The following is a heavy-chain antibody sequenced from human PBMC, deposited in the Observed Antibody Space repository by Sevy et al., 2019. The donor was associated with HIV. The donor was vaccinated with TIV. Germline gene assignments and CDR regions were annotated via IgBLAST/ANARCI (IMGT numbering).Heavy chain of an antibody. J-gene: IGHJ3*02. CDR3: ARPRSSGWYAGLDAFDM. D-gene: IGHD6-19*01. V-gene: IGHV5-51*01. CDR1: GYSFTNYW. CDR2: IYPGDSDT. Sequence: GESLKSSCKGSGYSFTNYWVGWVRQMPGQGLEWVAIIYPGDSDTRYSPSFQGQVTISADRSISTAYLQWSSLKASDTAMYYCARPRSSGWYAGLDAFDMRGQGTMVTVSS.